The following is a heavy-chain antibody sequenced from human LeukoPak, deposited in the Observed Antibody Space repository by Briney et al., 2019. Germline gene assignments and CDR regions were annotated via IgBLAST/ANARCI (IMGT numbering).Heavy chain of an antibody. J-gene: IGHJ4*02. V-gene: IGHV3-66*01. D-gene: IGHD3-10*01. Sequence: GGSLRLSCAASGFIVSGNYISWIRQAPGKGLEWLSVIHRGGNTYYADSVKGRFTISRDSSKNTVFLQMDSLRAEDTAVYYCARDPGYGLGVDYGDYWGQGTLVTVSS. CDR3: ARDPGYGLGVDYGDY. CDR2: IHRGGNT. CDR1: GFIVSGNY.